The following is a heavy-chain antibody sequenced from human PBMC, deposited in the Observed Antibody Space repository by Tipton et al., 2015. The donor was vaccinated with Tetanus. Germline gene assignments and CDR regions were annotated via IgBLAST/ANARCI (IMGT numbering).Heavy chain of an antibody. Sequence: TLSLTCTVSGGSISSSSYYWGWIRQPPGKGLEWIGSIYYSGSTYYNPSLKSRVTISVDTSNNQFSLKLSSVTAADTAMYYCARLGFVATYFDSWGQGTLVTVSS. V-gene: IGHV4-39*01. CDR2: IYYSGST. D-gene: IGHD3-10*01. J-gene: IGHJ4*02. CDR3: ARLGFVATYFDS. CDR1: GGSISSSSYY.